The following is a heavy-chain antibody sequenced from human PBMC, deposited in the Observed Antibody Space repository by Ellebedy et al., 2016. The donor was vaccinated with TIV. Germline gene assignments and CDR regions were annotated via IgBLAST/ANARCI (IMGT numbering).Heavy chain of an antibody. J-gene: IGHJ6*02. V-gene: IGHV1-69*13. CDR1: GGTLSSYA. CDR3: ARNRYLGRSGDV. D-gene: IGHD1-14*01. CDR2: IIPIFGTA. Sequence: AASVKVSCKASGGTLSSYAISWARQAPGQGLEWMGGIIPIFGTANYAQKFQGRVTITADESTSTAYMELSSLRSEDTAVYYCARNRYLGRSGDVWGQGTTVTVSS.